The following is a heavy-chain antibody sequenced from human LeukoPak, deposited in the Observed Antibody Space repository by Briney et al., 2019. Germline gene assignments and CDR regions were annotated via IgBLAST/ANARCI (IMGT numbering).Heavy chain of an antibody. D-gene: IGHD2-8*01. CDR2: INTYNGNT. CDR3: ARGPRLSWFDP. J-gene: IGHJ5*02. Sequence: ASVKVSCKASGYTFTNFAISWVRQAPGEGLEWMGWINTYNGNTDYAQKVQDRVTMTADTSTSTAYMELRSLRSDDTAVYYCARGPRLSWFDPWGQGTLVTVSS. CDR1: GYTFTNFA. V-gene: IGHV1-18*01.